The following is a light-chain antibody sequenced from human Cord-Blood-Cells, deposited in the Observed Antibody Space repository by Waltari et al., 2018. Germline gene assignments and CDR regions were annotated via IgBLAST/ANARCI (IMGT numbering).Light chain of an antibody. CDR3: MQALQTRCT. CDR1: QSLLHSNGYNY. V-gene: IGKV2-28*01. Sequence: DIVLTQSPLSLPFTPGEPASIPCSSSQSLLHSNGYNYLDWYLQKPGQSPQLLIYLGSNRASGVPDRFSGSGSGTDFTLKISRVEAEDFGVYYCMQALQTRCTFGPGTKVDIK. J-gene: IGKJ3*01. CDR2: LGS.